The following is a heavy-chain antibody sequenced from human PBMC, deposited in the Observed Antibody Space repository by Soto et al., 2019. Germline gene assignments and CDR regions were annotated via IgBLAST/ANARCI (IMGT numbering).Heavy chain of an antibody. CDR3: ARLASSSSFFDY. J-gene: IGHJ4*02. CDR2: IYYSGST. V-gene: IGHV4-59*01. Sequence: PSETLSLTCTVSGGSISSYYWSWIRQTPGKGLEWIGYIYYSGSTNYNPSLKSRVTISVDTSKNQFSLKLSSVTAADTAVYYCARLASSSSFFDYWGQGTLVTVSS. D-gene: IGHD6-13*01. CDR1: GGSISSYY.